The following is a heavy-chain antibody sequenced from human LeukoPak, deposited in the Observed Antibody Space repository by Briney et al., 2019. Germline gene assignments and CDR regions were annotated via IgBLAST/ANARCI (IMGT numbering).Heavy chain of an antibody. CDR1: GGSISSYY. V-gene: IGHV4-59*01. J-gene: IGHJ2*01. Sequence: PSETLSLTCTVSGGSISSYYWSWIRQPPGKGLEWIGYIYYSGSTNYNPSLKSRVTISVDTSKNQFSLKLSSVTAADTAVYYCARADCTGGVCYTNWYFDLWGRGTLVTVSP. CDR2: IYYSGST. D-gene: IGHD2-8*02. CDR3: ARADCTGGVCYTNWYFDL.